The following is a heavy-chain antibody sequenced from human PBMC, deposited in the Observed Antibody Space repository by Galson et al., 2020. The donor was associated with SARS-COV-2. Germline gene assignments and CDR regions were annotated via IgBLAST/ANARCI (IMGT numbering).Heavy chain of an antibody. CDR2: ISGSRRTI. CDR1: GFTFSTYS. J-gene: IGHJ4*02. CDR3: AREGLGSTYYLDY. V-gene: IGHV3-48*04. Sequence: GESLKISCAASGFTFSTYSMNWFRQAPGKGLEWVSYISGSRRTIYYADSVKGRFTISRDDAKSSLYLQMNSLRADDTAVYYCAREGLGSTYYLDYWGQGTLVTVSS. D-gene: IGHD6-13*01.